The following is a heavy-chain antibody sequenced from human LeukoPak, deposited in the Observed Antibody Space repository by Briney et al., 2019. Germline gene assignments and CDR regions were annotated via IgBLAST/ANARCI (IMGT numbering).Heavy chain of an antibody. CDR1: GFPFSDYG. J-gene: IGHJ4*02. CDR3: ARVVDHDYGDYYLDY. V-gene: IGHV3-30*03. D-gene: IGHD4-17*01. Sequence: GGSLRLSCAASGFPFSDYGMYWVRQAPGKGLEWLAVISHDGNNKYYADSVKGRLTISRDNSKNTLYLQMNSLRAEDTAVYYCARVVDHDYGDYYLDYWGQGTLVTVSS. CDR2: ISHDGNNK.